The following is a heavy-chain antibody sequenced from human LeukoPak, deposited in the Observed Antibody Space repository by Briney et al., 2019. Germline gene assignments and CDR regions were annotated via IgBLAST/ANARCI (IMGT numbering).Heavy chain of an antibody. V-gene: IGHV4-39*07. D-gene: IGHD5-18*01. CDR1: GGSISSSRYY. Sequence: SETLSLTCTVSGGSISSSRYYWGWIRQPPGKGLEWIGSIYYSGSTYYNPSLKSRVTISVDTSKNQFSLKLSSVTAADTAVYYCARSGYRYGADALDIWGQGTMVTVFS. CDR2: IYYSGST. J-gene: IGHJ3*02. CDR3: ARSGYRYGADALDI.